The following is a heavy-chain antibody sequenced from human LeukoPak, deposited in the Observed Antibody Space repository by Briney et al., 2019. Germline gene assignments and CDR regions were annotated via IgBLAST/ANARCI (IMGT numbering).Heavy chain of an antibody. Sequence: GGSLRLSCAASGFTFSSYGMHWVRQAPGKGLEWVAFIRYDGSNKYYADSVKGRFTISRDNSKNTLHLQMNTLRAEDTAVYYCASRIATAGSVDYWGQGTLVTVSS. CDR3: ASRIATAGSVDY. J-gene: IGHJ4*02. CDR2: IRYDGSNK. D-gene: IGHD6-13*01. CDR1: GFTFSSYG. V-gene: IGHV3-30*02.